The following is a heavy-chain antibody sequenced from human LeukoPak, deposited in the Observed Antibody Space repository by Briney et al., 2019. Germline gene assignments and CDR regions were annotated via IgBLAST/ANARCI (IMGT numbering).Heavy chain of an antibody. J-gene: IGHJ5*02. CDR2: ISGSGGST. Sequence: GGSLRLSCAASGFTFSSYAMGWVRQAPGKGLEWVSAISGSGGSTYYADSVKGRFTISRDNSKNTLYLQMNSLRAEDTAVYYCAKDRYGSGSYYGWFDPWGQGTLVTVSS. V-gene: IGHV3-23*01. D-gene: IGHD3-10*01. CDR1: GFTFSSYA. CDR3: AKDRYGSGSYYGWFDP.